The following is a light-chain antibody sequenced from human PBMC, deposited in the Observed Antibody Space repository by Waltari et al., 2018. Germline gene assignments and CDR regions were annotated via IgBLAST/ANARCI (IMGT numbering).Light chain of an antibody. J-gene: IGKJ2*01. Sequence: DIVMTQSPDSLAVSLGERATINCKSSQSVLYRSNNKNYPASYQQKPGQPPKELIYWASTRESGVPDRFSGSGSGTDFTLTISSLQAEDVAVYYCQQYYSSPPYTFGQGTKLEIK. CDR2: WAS. V-gene: IGKV4-1*01. CDR3: QQYYSSPPYT. CDR1: QSVLYRSNNKNY.